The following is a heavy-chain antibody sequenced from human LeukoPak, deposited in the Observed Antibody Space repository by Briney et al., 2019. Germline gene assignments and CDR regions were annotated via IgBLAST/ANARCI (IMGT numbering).Heavy chain of an antibody. V-gene: IGHV3-23*01. CDR1: GFTFTRNA. Sequence: GGSLRLSCAASGFTFTRNAMAWVRQAPGKGLEWVSAIDGSGGTTFYADSVKGRVTISRVQSTNTVYLQMNSLRADDTAVYYCTKAHCSSTSCSRADNWGQGTLVTVSS. CDR3: TKAHCSSTSCSRADN. CDR2: IDGSGGTT. D-gene: IGHD2-2*01. J-gene: IGHJ4*02.